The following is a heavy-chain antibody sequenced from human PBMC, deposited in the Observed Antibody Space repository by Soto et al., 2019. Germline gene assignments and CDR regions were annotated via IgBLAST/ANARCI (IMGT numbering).Heavy chain of an antibody. CDR1: GGSFSAYY. J-gene: IGHJ6*02. CDR2: IDHSGST. CDR3: ARTDRAIFYGMDV. V-gene: IGHV4-34*01. Sequence: SETLSLTCAVYGGSFSAYYWSWIRQPPGKGLEWIGEIDHSGSTNYDPSLESRVTISVDTSKNQFSLKVSSVTAADTAVYHCARTDRAIFYGMDVWGQGTTVTVSS. D-gene: IGHD3-22*01.